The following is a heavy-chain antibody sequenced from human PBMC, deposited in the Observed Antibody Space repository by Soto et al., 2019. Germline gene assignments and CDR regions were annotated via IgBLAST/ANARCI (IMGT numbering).Heavy chain of an antibody. CDR3: ARGVGVGVAGSAAFDL. CDR2: INPATGAA. Sequence: QLHLVQSGAVVKKPGASVTVSCSASGYPVTAYYMHWVRQAPGRGLEWMGGINPATGAAKYTQTFQGRVTRTRGSSTSTVFMELSGLPSEDTAVFYCARGVGVGVAGSAAFDLWGQGTLVTVSS. D-gene: IGHD3-3*01. CDR1: GYPVTAYY. J-gene: IGHJ3*01. V-gene: IGHV1-2*02.